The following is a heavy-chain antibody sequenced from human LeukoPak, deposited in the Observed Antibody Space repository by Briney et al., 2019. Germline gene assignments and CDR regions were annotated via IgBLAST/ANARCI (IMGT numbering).Heavy chain of an antibody. Sequence: GASVKVSCKASGGTFSSYAISWVRQAPGQGLEWMGGIIPIFGTANYAQKFQGRVTITADKSTSTAYMELSSLRSEDTAVYYCARDRPPLLRYFDWRGAFDIWGQGTMVTVSS. D-gene: IGHD3-9*01. CDR2: IIPIFGTA. V-gene: IGHV1-69*06. J-gene: IGHJ3*02. CDR3: ARDRPPLLRYFDWRGAFDI. CDR1: GGTFSSYA.